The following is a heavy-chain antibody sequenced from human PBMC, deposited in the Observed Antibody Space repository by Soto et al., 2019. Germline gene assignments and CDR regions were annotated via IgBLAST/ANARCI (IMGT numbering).Heavy chain of an antibody. CDR2: IIPIFGTA. D-gene: IGHD2-2*01. Sequence: VASVKVSCKASGGTFSSYAISWVRQAPGQGLEWMGGIIPIFGTANYAQKFQGRVTITADKSTSTAYMELSSLRSEDTAVYYCARVVPGAEAWFGPWGQGTLVTVSS. CDR1: GGTFSSYA. CDR3: ARVVPGAEAWFGP. V-gene: IGHV1-69*06. J-gene: IGHJ5*02.